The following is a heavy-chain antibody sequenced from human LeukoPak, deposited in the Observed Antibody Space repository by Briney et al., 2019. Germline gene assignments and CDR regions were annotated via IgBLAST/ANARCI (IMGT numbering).Heavy chain of an antibody. CDR1: GFAVSSNY. CDR3: ASGIAVNAFDI. D-gene: IGHD6-19*01. Sequence: GGSLRLSCAASGFAVSSNYMSWVRQAPGKGLEWASIIYSGLSTYYADSVRGRFTISRDNSKNTLYLQMNTLRAEDTAVYYCASGIAVNAFDIWGQGTMVTVSS. CDR2: IYSGLST. J-gene: IGHJ3*02. V-gene: IGHV3-53*01.